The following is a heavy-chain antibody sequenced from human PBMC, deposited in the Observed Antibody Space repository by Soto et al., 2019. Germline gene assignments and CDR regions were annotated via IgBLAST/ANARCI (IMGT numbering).Heavy chain of an antibody. Sequence: QVQLVQSGAEVKKPGASVTVSCTASGYTFTSYYIHWVRQAPGQGLEWMGIINPSGGSTSYAQKFQDRVTMTRDTSTSTGYMEVGGLRSEDTAVYYCARDQEPSTLYYDYYYMDVWGKGTTVTVSS. CDR3: ARDQEPSTLYYDYYYMDV. J-gene: IGHJ6*03. V-gene: IGHV1-46*03. CDR1: GYTFTSYY. CDR2: INPSGGST.